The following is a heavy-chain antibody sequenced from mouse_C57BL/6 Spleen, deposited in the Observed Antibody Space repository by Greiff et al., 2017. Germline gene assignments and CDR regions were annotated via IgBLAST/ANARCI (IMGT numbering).Heavy chain of an antibody. Sequence: EVQLVESGPGLVKPSQSLSLTCSVTGYSITSGYYWNWIRQFPGNKLEWMGYISYDGSNNYNPSLKNRISITRDTSKNQFFLKLNSVTTEDTATYYCARDRITRGYFDVWGTGTTVTVSS. J-gene: IGHJ1*03. D-gene: IGHD1-1*01. CDR3: ARDRITRGYFDV. CDR1: GYSITSGYY. CDR2: ISYDGSN. V-gene: IGHV3-6*01.